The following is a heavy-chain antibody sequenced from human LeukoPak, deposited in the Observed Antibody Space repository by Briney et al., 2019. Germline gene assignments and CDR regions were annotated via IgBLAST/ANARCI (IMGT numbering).Heavy chain of an antibody. CDR1: GYTFTGYY. Sequence: ASVKVSCKASGYTFTGYYVHWVRQAPGQGLEWMGWINPNSGNTGYAQKFQGRVTMTRNTSISTAYMELSSLRSEDTAVYYCASSPAYCSSTSCYYYYYGMDVWGQGTTVTVSS. D-gene: IGHD2-2*01. CDR2: INPNSGNT. V-gene: IGHV1-8*02. J-gene: IGHJ6*02. CDR3: ASSPAYCSSTSCYYYYYGMDV.